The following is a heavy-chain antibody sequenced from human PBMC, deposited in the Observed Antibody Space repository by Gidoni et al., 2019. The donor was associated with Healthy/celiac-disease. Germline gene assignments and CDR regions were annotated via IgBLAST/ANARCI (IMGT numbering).Heavy chain of an antibody. CDR1: GFTLSSSG. Sequence: QVQLVESGGGVVQPVRSLRLSCAASGFTLSSSGMHWVRQAPGTGLEWVEVIWYDGSNKYYADSVKGRVTISRDNSKNTLYRQMNSLRAEDTAVYYCARDRGEQLVDNGYYFDYWGQGTLVTVSS. J-gene: IGHJ4*02. V-gene: IGHV3-33*01. D-gene: IGHD6-6*01. CDR2: IWYDGSNK. CDR3: ARDRGEQLVDNGYYFDY.